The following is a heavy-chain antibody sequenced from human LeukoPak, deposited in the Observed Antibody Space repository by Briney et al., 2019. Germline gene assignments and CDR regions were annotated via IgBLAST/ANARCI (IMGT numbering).Heavy chain of an antibody. V-gene: IGHV3-53*01. CDR3: ASWPVGWYGEDS. CDR1: GLSVSSNF. Sequence: GGSLRLTCAATGLSVSSNFMSWVRQAPGKGLEWVSVIYGGGSTYYADSVKGRFTISRDTPKNTLYLQMNSLRVEDTAVYYCASWPVGWYGEDSWGQGTLVTVSS. CDR2: IYGGGST. D-gene: IGHD6-19*01. J-gene: IGHJ4*02.